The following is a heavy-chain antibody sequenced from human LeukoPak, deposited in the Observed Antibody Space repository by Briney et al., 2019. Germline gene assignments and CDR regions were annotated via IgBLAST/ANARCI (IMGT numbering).Heavy chain of an antibody. D-gene: IGHD6-13*01. CDR2: IYSGGNT. CDR1: GFTVSNNY. CDR3: ARGHADSSGSWYGRFDY. Sequence: GGSLRLSCAASGFTVSNNYMSWVRQAPGKGLEWVSVIYSGGNTYYADSVKGRFTISRDNSKSTLYLQMNSLRAEDTAVFYCARGHADSSGSWYGRFDYWGQGTLVTVSS. J-gene: IGHJ4*02. V-gene: IGHV3-53*01.